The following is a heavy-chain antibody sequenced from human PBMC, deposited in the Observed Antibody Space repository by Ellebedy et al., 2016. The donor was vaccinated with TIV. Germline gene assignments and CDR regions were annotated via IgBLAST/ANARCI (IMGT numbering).Heavy chain of an antibody. V-gene: IGHV4-4*07. D-gene: IGHD6-19*01. CDR1: GGSITRYY. J-gene: IGHJ4*02. CDR2: IYSTGSTGGT. CDR3: ARDGVYASGWYSDY. Sequence: MPSETLSLTCSVSGGSITRYYWSWIRQPAGKGLEWIGRIYSTGSTGGTNYSPSLKSRISMSVDRSKNQFSLKLTSVTGADTAVDFCARDGVYASGWYSDYWGQGTQVTVSA.